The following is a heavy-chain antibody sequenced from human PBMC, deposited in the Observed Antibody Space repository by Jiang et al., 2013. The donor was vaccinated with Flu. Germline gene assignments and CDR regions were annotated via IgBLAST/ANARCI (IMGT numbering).Heavy chain of an antibody. CDR3: ARDTIFGVVIMNGDAFDI. J-gene: IGHJ3*02. CDR2: ISAYNGNT. CDR1: GYTFTSYG. D-gene: IGHD3-3*01. V-gene: IGHV1-18*01. Sequence: GAEVKKPGASVKVSCKASGYTFTSYGISWVRQAPGQGLEWMGWISAYNGNTNYAQKLQGRVTMTTDTSTSTAYMELRSLRSDDTAVYYCARDTIFGVVIMNGDAFDIWGQGTMVTVSS.